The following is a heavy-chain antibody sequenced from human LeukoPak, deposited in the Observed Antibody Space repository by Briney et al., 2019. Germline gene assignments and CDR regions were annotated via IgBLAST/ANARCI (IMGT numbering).Heavy chain of an antibody. CDR2: INAGINTDNGDT. Sequence: VASVKVSCKASGYTFTSYVMHWVRQAPGQRLEWMGWINAGINTDNGDTRYSQKFQGRVTFTRDTSASTAYMELSSLTSEDTAVYYCAREGSSWHGGLDYWGQGTLVTVSS. CDR1: GYTFTSYV. V-gene: IGHV1-3*01. D-gene: IGHD6-13*01. CDR3: AREGSSWHGGLDY. J-gene: IGHJ4*02.